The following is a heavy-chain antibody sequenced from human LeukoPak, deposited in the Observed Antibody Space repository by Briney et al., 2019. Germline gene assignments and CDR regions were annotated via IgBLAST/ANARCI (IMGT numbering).Heavy chain of an antibody. J-gene: IGHJ5*02. CDR3: ARDKGTSTRENWFDP. CDR1: GFPFSSYS. CDR2: ISSSSSYI. V-gene: IGHV3-21*01. Sequence: GGSLRLSCAASGFPFSSYSMNWVRQAPGKGLEWVSSISSSSSYIYYADSVKGRFTISRDNAKNSLYLQMNSLRAEDTAVYYCARDKGTSTRENWFDPWGQGTLVTVSS. D-gene: IGHD2-2*01.